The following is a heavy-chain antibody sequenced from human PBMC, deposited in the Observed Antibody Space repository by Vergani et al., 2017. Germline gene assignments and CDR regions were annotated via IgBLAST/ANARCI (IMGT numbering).Heavy chain of an antibody. Sequence: QVQLVQSGAEVKKPGASVKVSCKASGGTFSSYAISWVRQAPGQGLEWMGWMNPNSGNTGYAQKFQGRVTMTRNTSISTAYMELSSLRSEDTAVYYCARARGYDFWSGYYGSHSGFDPWGQGTLVTVSS. CDR2: MNPNSGNT. V-gene: IGHV1-8*02. J-gene: IGHJ5*02. CDR1: GGTFSSYA. D-gene: IGHD3-3*01. CDR3: ARARGYDFWSGYYGSHSGFDP.